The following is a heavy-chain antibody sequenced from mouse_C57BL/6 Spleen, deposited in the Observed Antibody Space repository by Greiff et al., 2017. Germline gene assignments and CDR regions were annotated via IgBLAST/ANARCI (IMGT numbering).Heavy chain of an antibody. CDR3: AREGIYCYGSSWGYFDV. CDR2: ISYSGST. Sequence: EVKLQESGPGMVKPSQSLSLTCTVTGYSITSGYDWHWIRPFPGNKLEWMGYISYSGSTNYNPSLKSRISITHDTSKNHFFLKLNSVTTEDTATYYCAREGIYCYGSSWGYFDVWGTGTTVTVSS. CDR1: GYSITSGYD. D-gene: IGHD1-1*01. V-gene: IGHV3-1*01. J-gene: IGHJ1*03.